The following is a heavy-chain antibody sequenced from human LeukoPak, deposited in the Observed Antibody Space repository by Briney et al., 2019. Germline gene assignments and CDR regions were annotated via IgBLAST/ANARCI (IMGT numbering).Heavy chain of an antibody. CDR3: VGHNWFDP. CDR1: GYTFTTHG. Sequence: ASVKVSSKASGYTFTTHGIAGVRQAPGQGLEWMGWISTYNGNTNYAPKLQGRVTMTADTSTSTAYMELRSLRSDDTAVYYCVGHNWFDPWGQGTLVTVSS. J-gene: IGHJ5*02. V-gene: IGHV1-18*01. CDR2: ISTYNGNT.